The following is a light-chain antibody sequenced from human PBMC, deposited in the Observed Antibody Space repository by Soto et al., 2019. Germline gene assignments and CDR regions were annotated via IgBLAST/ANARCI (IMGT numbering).Light chain of an antibody. CDR1: QSISSN. CDR3: QQRRTWPLT. J-gene: IGKJ4*01. CDR2: GAS. Sequence: EIVMTQSPATLSVSPGERATLSCRASQSISSNLAWYQQKPGQAPRLLIYGASTRATGIPARFSGSGSGTDFTLTISSLEPEDFAVYYCQQRRTWPLTFGGGTKVEIE. V-gene: IGKV3-15*01.